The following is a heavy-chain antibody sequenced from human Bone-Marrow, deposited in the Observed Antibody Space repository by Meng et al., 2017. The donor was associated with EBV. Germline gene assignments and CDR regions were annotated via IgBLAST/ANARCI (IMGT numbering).Heavy chain of an antibody. CDR2: IYHSGST. CDR3: ARDSLWGRLKGAMDS. Sequence: QVQLQESGPGXVKPAXXXSLTCAVSGGSISSGNWWTRVRQPPGKGLEWIGEIYHSGSTNYNPSLVSRVTISVDKSKNQFSLKLNSVTAADTAVYYCARDSLWGRLKGAMDSWGQGTLVTVAS. CDR1: GGSISSGNW. J-gene: IGHJ4*02. V-gene: IGHV4-4*02. D-gene: IGHD1-26*01.